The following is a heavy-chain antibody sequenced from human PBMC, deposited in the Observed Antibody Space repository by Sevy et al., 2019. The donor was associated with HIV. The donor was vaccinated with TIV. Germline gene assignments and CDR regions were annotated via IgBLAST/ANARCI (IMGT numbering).Heavy chain of an antibody. Sequence: SETLSLTCAVYGGSFSGYYWSWIRRPPGKGLEWIGELNHSGSTNYNPSLKSRVTISVDTSKNQFSLKLSSVTAADTAVYYSASAGGSGSLHVNYWGQGTLVTVSS. CDR3: ASAGGSGSLHVNY. CDR2: LNHSGST. D-gene: IGHD3-10*01. CDR1: GGSFSGYY. V-gene: IGHV4-34*01. J-gene: IGHJ4*02.